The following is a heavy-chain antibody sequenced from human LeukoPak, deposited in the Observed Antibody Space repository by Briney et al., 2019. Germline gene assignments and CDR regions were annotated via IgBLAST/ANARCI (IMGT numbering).Heavy chain of an antibody. CDR1: GGYISSRNW. CDR3: ARASHDYGDYSHFDY. D-gene: IGHD4-17*01. V-gene: IGHV4-4*02. Sequence: SETLSLTCAVHGGYISSRNWWSWVRQPPGKELAGIGEIYHSGSTNYNPSLKTRVTISVDKSKNQFSLKLSSVTAADTAVYYCARASHDYGDYSHFDYWGRGTLVTVSS. J-gene: IGHJ4*02. CDR2: IYHSGST.